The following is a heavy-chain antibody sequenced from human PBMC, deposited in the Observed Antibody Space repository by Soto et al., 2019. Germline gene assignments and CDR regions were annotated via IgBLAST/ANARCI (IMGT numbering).Heavy chain of an antibody. CDR1: GGTFSSYA. Sequence: QVQLVQSGAEVKKPGSSVKVSCKASGGTFSSYAISWVRQAPGQGLEWMGGISPIFGTANYAQKFQGRVTITADESTSTAYMELSSLRSEDTAVYYCARDREGYCGGDCYTFDYWGQGTLVTVSS. D-gene: IGHD2-21*02. V-gene: IGHV1-69*01. CDR3: ARDREGYCGGDCYTFDY. CDR2: ISPIFGTA. J-gene: IGHJ4*02.